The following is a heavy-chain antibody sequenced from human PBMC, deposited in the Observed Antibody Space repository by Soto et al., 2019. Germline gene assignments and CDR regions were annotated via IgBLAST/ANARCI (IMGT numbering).Heavy chain of an antibody. CDR1: GGSFSGYY. J-gene: IGHJ4*02. Sequence: SETLSLTCAVYGGSFSGYYWSWIRQPPGKGLEWIGEINHSGSTNYNPSLKSRVTISVDTSKNQFSLKLSSVTAADTAVYYCARGLNSGYIDYWGQGTLVTVSS. V-gene: IGHV4-34*01. CDR2: INHSGST. D-gene: IGHD1-26*01. CDR3: ARGLNSGYIDY.